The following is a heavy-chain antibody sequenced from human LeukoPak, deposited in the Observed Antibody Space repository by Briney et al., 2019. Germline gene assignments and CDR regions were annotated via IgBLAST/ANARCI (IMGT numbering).Heavy chain of an antibody. J-gene: IGHJ3*02. V-gene: IGHV1-2*02. Sequence: ASVKVSCKASGYTFTSYYMHWVRQAPGQGLEWMGWINPNSGGTNYAQKFQGRVTMTRDTSISTAYMELSRLRSDDTAVYYCARTVSGSYAFDIWGQGTMVTVSS. CDR1: GYTFTSYY. CDR2: INPNSGGT. CDR3: ARTVSGSYAFDI. D-gene: IGHD3-10*01.